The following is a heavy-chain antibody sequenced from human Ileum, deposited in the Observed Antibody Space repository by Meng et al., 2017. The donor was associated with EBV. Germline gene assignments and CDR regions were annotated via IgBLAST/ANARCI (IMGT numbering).Heavy chain of an antibody. V-gene: IGHV1-8*01. Sequence: QVQLVQSGAGWKKPGASVKVSCKASGYTFTNYDISWVRQATGQGLEWMGWMNPKTGTAHYAQKFQGRVSMTRDTSITTAYMELSSLTSEDTAVYYCVRTLERGDYWGQGTLVTVSS. CDR2: MNPKTGTA. CDR1: GYTFTNYD. CDR3: VRTLERGDY. J-gene: IGHJ4*02. D-gene: IGHD5-24*01.